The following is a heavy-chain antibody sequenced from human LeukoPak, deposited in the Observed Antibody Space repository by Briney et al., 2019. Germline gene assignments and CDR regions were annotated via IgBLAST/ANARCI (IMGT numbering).Heavy chain of an antibody. V-gene: IGHV3-23*01. CDR2: ISGSGGST. Sequence: GGSLRLSCAASGFTFSSYGMSWVRQAPGKGLEWVSAISGSGGSTYYADSVKGRFTISRDNSKNTLYLQMNSLRADDTAVYHCARGNDSGTYYGDAFDIWGQGTMVTVSS. CDR1: GFTFSSYG. CDR3: ARGNDSGTYYGDAFDI. D-gene: IGHD1-26*01. J-gene: IGHJ3*02.